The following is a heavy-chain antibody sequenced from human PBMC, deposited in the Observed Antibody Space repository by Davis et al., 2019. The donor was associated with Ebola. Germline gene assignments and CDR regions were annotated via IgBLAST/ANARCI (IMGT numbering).Heavy chain of an antibody. D-gene: IGHD3-22*01. CDR2: INYSGST. Sequence: MPSETLSLTCTVSGGSISSYYWSWIRQPPGKGLEWIAYINYSGSTNYNPSLKSRVTISVGTSKNQFSLKLSSVTAADTAVYYCARLYYYDSSGYQNWFDPWGQGTLVTVSS. V-gene: IGHV4-59*01. CDR3: ARLYYYDSSGYQNWFDP. CDR1: GGSISSYY. J-gene: IGHJ5*02.